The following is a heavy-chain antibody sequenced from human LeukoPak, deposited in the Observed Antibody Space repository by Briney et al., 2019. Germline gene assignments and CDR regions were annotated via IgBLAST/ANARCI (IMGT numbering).Heavy chain of an antibody. CDR2: IYSGGST. Sequence: GGSLRLSCAASGFTVSSNYMSWVRQAPGKGLEWVSVIYSGGSTYYADSVKGRFTISRDNSKNTLYLQMNSLRAEDTAVYYCASLTGTTLYFDYWGQGTLVTVSS. V-gene: IGHV3-53*01. CDR1: GFTVSSNY. CDR3: ASLTGTTLYFDY. D-gene: IGHD1-20*01. J-gene: IGHJ4*02.